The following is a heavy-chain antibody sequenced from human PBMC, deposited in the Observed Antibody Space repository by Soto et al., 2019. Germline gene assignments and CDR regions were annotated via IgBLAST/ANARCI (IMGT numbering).Heavy chain of an antibody. D-gene: IGHD3-3*01. CDR2: IYYSGST. CDR1: GGSISSYY. CDR3: AGGYYDFWSGYLTKDYYYYYMEV. J-gene: IGHJ6*03. Sequence: SETLSLTCTVSGGSISSYYWSWIRQPPGKGLEWIGYIYYSGSTNYNPSLKSRVTISVDTSKNQFSLKLSSVTAADTAVYYCAGGYYDFWSGYLTKDYYYYYMEVWGKGTTVTVSS. V-gene: IGHV4-59*01.